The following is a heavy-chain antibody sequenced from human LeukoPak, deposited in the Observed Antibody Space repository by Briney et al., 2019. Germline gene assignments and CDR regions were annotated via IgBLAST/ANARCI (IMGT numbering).Heavy chain of an antibody. J-gene: IGHJ4*02. CDR2: ISGSGSST. CDR1: GFTFSSYG. Sequence: GGSLRLSCAASGFTFSSYGMNWVRQAPGKGLEWVSAISGSGSSTCYADSVKGRFTISRDNSKNIVYLQTNSLRAEDTAVYYCARKYDSLDCWGQGTLVTVSS. V-gene: IGHV3-23*01. CDR3: ARKYDSLDC. D-gene: IGHD3-3*01.